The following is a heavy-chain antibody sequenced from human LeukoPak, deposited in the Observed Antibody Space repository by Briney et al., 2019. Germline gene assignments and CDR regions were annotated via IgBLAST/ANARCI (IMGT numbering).Heavy chain of an antibody. CDR1: GFTFSSYG. Sequence: GGSLRLSCAASGFTFSSYGMHWVRQAPGKGLEWVAVISYDGSNKYYADSVKGRFTISRDNSKNTLYLQMNSLRAEDTAVYYCGSGGRVDYWGQGTTATVSS. CDR2: ISYDGSNK. D-gene: IGHD3-16*01. J-gene: IGHJ4*02. CDR3: GSGGRVDY. V-gene: IGHV3-30*03.